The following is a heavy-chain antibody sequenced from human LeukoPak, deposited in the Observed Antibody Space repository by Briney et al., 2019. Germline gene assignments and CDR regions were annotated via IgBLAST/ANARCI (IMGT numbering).Heavy chain of an antibody. D-gene: IGHD3-10*01. V-gene: IGHV4-34*01. CDR3: ARDHYYGSGSYYNDPDY. J-gene: IGHJ4*02. Sequence: PSETLSLTCAVYGGSFSGYYWSWIRQPPGKGLEWIGEINHSGSTNYNPSLKSRVTISVDTSKNQFSLKLSSVTAEDMAVYYCARDHYYGSGSYYNDPDYWGQGTLVTVSS. CDR2: INHSGST. CDR1: GGSFSGYY.